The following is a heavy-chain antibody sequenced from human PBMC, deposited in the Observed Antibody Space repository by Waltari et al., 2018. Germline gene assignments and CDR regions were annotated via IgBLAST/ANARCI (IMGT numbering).Heavy chain of an antibody. V-gene: IGHV1-69*02. Sequence: QVQLVQSGAEVKKPGSSVKVSCKASGGTFSSYTISWVRQAPGQGLEWMGRIIPILGIANYAQKFQGRVTITADKSTSTAYMELSSLRSEDTAVYYCARGPSVDYYGSGSYYYYFDYWGQGTLVTVSS. CDR1: GGTFSSYT. J-gene: IGHJ4*02. CDR2: IIPILGIA. CDR3: ARGPSVDYYGSGSYYYYFDY. D-gene: IGHD3-10*01.